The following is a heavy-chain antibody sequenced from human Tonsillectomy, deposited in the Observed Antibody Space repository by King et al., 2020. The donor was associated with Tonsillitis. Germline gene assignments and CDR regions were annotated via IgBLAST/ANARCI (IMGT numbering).Heavy chain of an antibody. J-gene: IGHJ3*02. Sequence: VQLVESGGGLVQPGGSLRLSCAASGFTFSSYWMHWVRHAPGKGLVWVSRINSDGSRTTYADSVKGRFTISRDNAKNTLYLQMISLRAEDTAVYYCVRDPYDDDAFDIWGQGTMVTVSS. V-gene: IGHV3-74*01. CDR1: GFTFSSYW. D-gene: IGHD3-22*01. CDR3: VRDPYDDDAFDI. CDR2: INSDGSRT.